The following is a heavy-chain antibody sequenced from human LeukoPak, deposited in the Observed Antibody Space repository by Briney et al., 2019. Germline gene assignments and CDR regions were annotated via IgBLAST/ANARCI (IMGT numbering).Heavy chain of an antibody. D-gene: IGHD3-9*01. V-gene: IGHV1-2*02. CDR3: AMSGVLRYFDWLGY. Sequence: KVSRKASGYTFTGYYMHWVRQAPGQGLEWMGWINPNRGGTNYAQKLQGRVTMTRDTSISTAYMELSRLRSDDTAVYYCAMSGVLRYFDWLGYWGQGTLVTVSS. CDR2: INPNRGGT. CDR1: GYTFTGYY. J-gene: IGHJ4*02.